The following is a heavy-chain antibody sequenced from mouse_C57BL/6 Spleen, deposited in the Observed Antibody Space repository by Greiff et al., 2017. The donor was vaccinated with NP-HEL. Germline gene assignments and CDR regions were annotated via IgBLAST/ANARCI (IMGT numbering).Heavy chain of an antibody. CDR2: INPNNGGT. CDR3: ASPIYYDDY. Sequence: VQLQQSGPELVKPGASVKISCKASGYTFTDYYMNWVKQSHGKSLEWIGDINPNNGGTSYNQKFKGKATLTVDKSSSTAYMELRSLTSEDSAVYYCASPIYYDDYWGQGTTLTVSS. CDR1: GYTFTDYY. J-gene: IGHJ2*01. D-gene: IGHD2-4*01. V-gene: IGHV1-26*01.